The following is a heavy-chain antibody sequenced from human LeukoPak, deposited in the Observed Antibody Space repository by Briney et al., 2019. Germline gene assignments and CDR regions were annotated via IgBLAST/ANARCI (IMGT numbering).Heavy chain of an antibody. CDR2: ISSSSSYI. CDR3: ARGGTYYYDSSGYSWFDP. Sequence: GGSLRLSCAASGFTFSSYSMNRVRQAPGKGLEWVSSISSSSSYIYYADSVKGRFTISRDNAKNSLYLQMNSLRAEDTAVYYCARGGTYYYDSSGYSWFDPWGQGTLVTVSS. V-gene: IGHV3-21*01. D-gene: IGHD3-22*01. CDR1: GFTFSSYS. J-gene: IGHJ5*02.